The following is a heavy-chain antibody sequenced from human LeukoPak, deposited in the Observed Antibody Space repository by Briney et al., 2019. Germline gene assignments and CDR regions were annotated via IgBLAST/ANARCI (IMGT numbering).Heavy chain of an antibody. Sequence: GGSLRLSCAASGFTFSSYAMYWVRQAPGKGLEWVAVISYDGSDKFYADSVTGRFTISRDGSKNTLYLQMNSLTTEDTAVYYCARARPSMWIDYWGQGTLVTVSS. J-gene: IGHJ4*02. CDR1: GFTFSSYA. V-gene: IGHV3-30*04. CDR2: ISYDGSDK. CDR3: ARARPSMWIDY. D-gene: IGHD5-12*01.